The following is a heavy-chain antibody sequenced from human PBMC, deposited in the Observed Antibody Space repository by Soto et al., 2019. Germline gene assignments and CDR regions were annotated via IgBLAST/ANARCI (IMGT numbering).Heavy chain of an antibody. J-gene: IGHJ5*02. Sequence: ASVKVSCKTSGYTFSKYGITWVRQAPGQGLECMGWISTFNGNAHYAQNLQDRVTMTTDTSTSTVYLELTSLTSDDTGVYYCARLNGYSSGWFATWGQGTLVTVSS. CDR3: ARLNGYSSGWFAT. D-gene: IGHD2-15*01. CDR2: ISTFNGNA. CDR1: GYTFSKYG. V-gene: IGHV1-18*01.